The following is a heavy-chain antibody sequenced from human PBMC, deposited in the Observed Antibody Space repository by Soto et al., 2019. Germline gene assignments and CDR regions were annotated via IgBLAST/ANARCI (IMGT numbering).Heavy chain of an antibody. CDR2: IIPIFGTP. CDR1: GGTFSSYA. D-gene: IGHD1-20*01. J-gene: IGHJ6*02. Sequence: VQLVQSGAEVKKPGSSMKVSCKASGGTFSSYAISWVRQAPGQGLEWMGGIIPIFGTPDYAQKFHGRVTITAVEATSTAYLELMSLRSEETAVYYCARGITGTVTYSYSLDVWGQGTTVNVSS. V-gene: IGHV1-69*12. CDR3: ARGITGTVTYSYSLDV.